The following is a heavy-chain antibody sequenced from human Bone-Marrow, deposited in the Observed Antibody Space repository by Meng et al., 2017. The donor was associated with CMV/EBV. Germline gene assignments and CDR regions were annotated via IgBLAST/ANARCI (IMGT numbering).Heavy chain of an antibody. CDR2: IYPGDSDT. D-gene: IGHD1-14*01. J-gene: IGHJ4*02. CDR3: ARHGAAGGSSYYFDY. CDR1: GYSFTSYW. Sequence: KVSCKGSGYSFTSYWIGWVRQMPGKGLEWMGIIYPGDSDTRYSPSFQGQVTITADKSISTAYLQWSSLQASDTAMYYCARHGAAGGSSYYFDYWGQGTLVTVSS. V-gene: IGHV5-51*01.